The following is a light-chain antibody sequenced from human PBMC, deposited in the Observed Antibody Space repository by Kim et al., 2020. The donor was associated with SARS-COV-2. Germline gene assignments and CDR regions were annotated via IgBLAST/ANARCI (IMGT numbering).Light chain of an antibody. CDR2: WAS. Sequence: RATINCKSSQSVLYSSNNKNYLAWYQQKPGQPPKLLIYWASTRESGVPDRFSGSGSGTDFTLTISSLQAEDVAVYYCQQYYSTPTFGQGTNVEIK. V-gene: IGKV4-1*01. J-gene: IGKJ1*01. CDR1: QSVLYSSNNKNY. CDR3: QQYYSTPT.